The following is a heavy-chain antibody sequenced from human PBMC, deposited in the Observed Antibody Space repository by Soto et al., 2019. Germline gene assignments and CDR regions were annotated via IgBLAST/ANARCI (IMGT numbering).Heavy chain of an antibody. D-gene: IGHD4-17*01. CDR3: ARGRGEFEKSYFDS. Sequence: PGGSLRLSCTASGFPFSIYTMNWVRQAPGKGLEWLSYIRSSSSSIDYADSVKGRFTISRDNAKNSLFLHMNSLRDEDKAVYFCARGRGEFEKSYFDSWGQGDRVTVYS. CDR1: GFPFSIYT. J-gene: IGHJ4*02. V-gene: IGHV3-48*02. CDR2: IRSSSSSI.